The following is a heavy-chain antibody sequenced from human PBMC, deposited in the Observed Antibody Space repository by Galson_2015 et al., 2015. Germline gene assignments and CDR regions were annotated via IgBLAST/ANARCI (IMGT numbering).Heavy chain of an antibody. V-gene: IGHV1-18*04. CDR3: SRRIAAAGSTNWFDP. Sequence: QSGAEVKKPGASVQVSCTASGYIFTTYGISWVRQAPGQGLEWMGWISASNGNTNYAQKLQGRVTMTTDTSTSTAYMELRSLRSGDTAVYYCSRRIAAAGSTNWFDPWGQGTLVPVSS. CDR2: ISASNGNT. D-gene: IGHD6-13*01. CDR1: GYIFTTYG. J-gene: IGHJ5*02.